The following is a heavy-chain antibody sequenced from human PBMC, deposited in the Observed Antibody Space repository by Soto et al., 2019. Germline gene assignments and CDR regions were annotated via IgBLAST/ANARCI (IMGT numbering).Heavy chain of an antibody. J-gene: IGHJ4*02. CDR3: ARKAGRRYYFDY. V-gene: IGHV1-69*02. Sequence: QVQLVQSGAEVKKPGSSVKVSCKASGGTFSSYTISWVRQAPGQGLEWMGRIIPILGIANYAQKFQGRVTITADKSTSTAYMELSSLRSEDTAVYYCARKAGRRYYFDYWGQGTLVTVSS. CDR1: GGTFSSYT. CDR2: IIPILGIA. D-gene: IGHD6-25*01.